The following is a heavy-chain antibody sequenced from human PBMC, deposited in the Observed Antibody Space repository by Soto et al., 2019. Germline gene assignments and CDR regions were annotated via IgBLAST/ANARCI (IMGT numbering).Heavy chain of an antibody. V-gene: IGHV3-43*01. CDR1: GFTFDDYT. Sequence: VQLVESGGVVVQPGGSLRLSCAASGFTFDDYTMHWVRQAPGKGLEWVSLISWDGGSTYYADSVKGRFTISRDNSKNSLYLQMNSLRTEDTALYYCAKERGYYDSSGYPYYYGMDVWGQGTTVTVSS. CDR3: AKERGYYDSSGYPYYYGMDV. D-gene: IGHD3-22*01. J-gene: IGHJ6*02. CDR2: ISWDGGST.